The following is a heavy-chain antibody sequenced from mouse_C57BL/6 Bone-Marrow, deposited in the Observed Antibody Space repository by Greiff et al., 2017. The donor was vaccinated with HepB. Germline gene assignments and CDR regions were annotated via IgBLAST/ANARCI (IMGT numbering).Heavy chain of an antibody. Sequence: ESGPGLVKPSQSLSLTCSVTGYSITSGYYWNWIRQFPGNKLEWMGYISYDGSNNYNPSLNNRISITRDTSKNHFFLKLNSVTTEDTATYYCARAFYDGRGYAMDYWGQGTSVTVSS. CDR1: GYSITSGYY. J-gene: IGHJ4*01. CDR2: ISYDGSN. V-gene: IGHV3-6*01. D-gene: IGHD2-3*01. CDR3: ARAFYDGRGYAMDY.